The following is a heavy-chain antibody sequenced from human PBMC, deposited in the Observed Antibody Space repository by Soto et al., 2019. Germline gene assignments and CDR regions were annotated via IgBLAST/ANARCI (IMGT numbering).Heavy chain of an antibody. D-gene: IGHD3-3*01. Sequence: GGSLRLSCAASGFTFSRYWMHWVRQAPGKGLEWVSRISSSGGSTHYADSVKGRFTISRDNSKNTLYLQMNSLRAEDMAVYYCAKAADYDFWSGYPKNFDYWGQGTLVPVSS. CDR1: GFTFSRYW. CDR2: ISSSGGST. J-gene: IGHJ4*02. V-gene: IGHV3-23*01. CDR3: AKAADYDFWSGYPKNFDY.